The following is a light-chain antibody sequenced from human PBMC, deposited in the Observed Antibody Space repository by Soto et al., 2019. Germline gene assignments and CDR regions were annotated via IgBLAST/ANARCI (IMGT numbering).Light chain of an antibody. CDR2: GAS. V-gene: IGKV3-20*01. CDR1: QSVSNNY. CDR3: QQYGSSGT. J-gene: IGKJ1*01. Sequence: EILLTQSPGTLSLYPGERATLSCRASQSVSNNYLAWYQQKPGQAPRLLIYGASNRATGIPDRFSGSGSGTDFTLTISRLEPEDFAVYYCQQYGSSGTFGQGTKVDIK.